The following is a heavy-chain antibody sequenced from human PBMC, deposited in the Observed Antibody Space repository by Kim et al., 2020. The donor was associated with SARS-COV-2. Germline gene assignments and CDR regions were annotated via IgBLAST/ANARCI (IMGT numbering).Heavy chain of an antibody. Sequence: DSVKSRFTISRHNSKNTLYLQMNSLRAEDTAVYYCARGPKNYYYYGMDVWGQGTTVTVSS. V-gene: IGHV3-53*04. CDR3: ARGPKNYYYYGMDV. J-gene: IGHJ6*02.